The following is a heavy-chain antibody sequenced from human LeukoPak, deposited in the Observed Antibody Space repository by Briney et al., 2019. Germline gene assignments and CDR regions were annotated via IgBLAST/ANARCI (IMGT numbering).Heavy chain of an antibody. D-gene: IGHD2-2*01. J-gene: IGHJ6*02. CDR1: GGSISRSGYY. Sequence: PSETLSLTCTVSGGSISRSGYYWSWIRQHPGKGLEWIGYIYYSGSTYYNPSLKSRVTISVDTSKNQFSLKLSSVTAADTAVYYCARAPSRWPKTPAYYYYYYGMDVWGQGTTVTVSS. V-gene: IGHV4-31*03. CDR3: ARAPSRWPKTPAYYYYYYGMDV. CDR2: IYYSGST.